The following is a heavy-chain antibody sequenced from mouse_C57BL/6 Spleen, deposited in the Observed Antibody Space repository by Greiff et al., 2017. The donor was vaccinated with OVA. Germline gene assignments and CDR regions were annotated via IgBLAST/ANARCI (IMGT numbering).Heavy chain of an antibody. J-gene: IGHJ3*01. CDR3: TRVFAD. V-gene: IGHV6-3*01. Sequence: EVNVVESGGGLVQPGGSMKLSCVASGFTFSNYWMNWVRQSPEKGLEWVAQIRLKSDNYATNYAESVKGRFTSSRDDSKSSVYLQMNDLRAEDTGIYYCTRVFADWGQGTLVTVSA. CDR2: IRLKSDNYAT. CDR1: GFTFSNYW.